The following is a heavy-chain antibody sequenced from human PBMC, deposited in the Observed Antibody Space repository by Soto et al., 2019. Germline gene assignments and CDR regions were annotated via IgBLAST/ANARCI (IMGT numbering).Heavy chain of an antibody. V-gene: IGHV3-11*06. J-gene: IGHJ6*02. CDR2: ISSSSSYT. CDR1: GFTFSDYY. Sequence: PGGSLRLSCAASGFTFSDYYMSWIRQAPGKGLEWVSYISSSSSYTNYADSVKGRFTISRDNAKNSLYLQMNSLRAEDTAVYYWVWCRRWVLGGMDVWGQRNPVTVSS. CDR3: VWCRRWVLGGMDV. D-gene: IGHD2-8*01.